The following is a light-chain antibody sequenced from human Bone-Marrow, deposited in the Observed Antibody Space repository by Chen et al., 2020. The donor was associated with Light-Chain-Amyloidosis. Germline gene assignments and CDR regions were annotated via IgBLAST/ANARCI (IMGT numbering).Light chain of an antibody. J-gene: IGLJ3*02. Sequence: SYVLTHTSSVSVAPGQTATIACGGNNIGSTRVHCYQQTPGQAPLLVVYDDSDRTTGIPERLSGSNSGNAATLTIVRVEAGVEACYCCQVCDRSSDRPVFGGGTNLTVL. CDR1: NIGSTR. CDR3: QVCDRSSDRPV. V-gene: IGLV3-21*02. CDR2: DDS.